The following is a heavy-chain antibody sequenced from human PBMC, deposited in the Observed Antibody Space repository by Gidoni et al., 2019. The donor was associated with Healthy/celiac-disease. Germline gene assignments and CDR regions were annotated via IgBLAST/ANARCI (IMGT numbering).Heavy chain of an antibody. Sequence: QVQLVQSGAEVKKPGSSVKVSCKASGGTFSSYAISWVRQAPGQGLEWMGRIIPILGIADYAQKFQGRVTITADKSTRTAYMELSSLRSEDTAVYYCASEGYSSSSGDAFDIWGQGTMVTVSS. D-gene: IGHD6-6*01. V-gene: IGHV1-69*04. J-gene: IGHJ3*02. CDR2: IIPILGIA. CDR3: ASEGYSSSSGDAFDI. CDR1: GGTFSSYA.